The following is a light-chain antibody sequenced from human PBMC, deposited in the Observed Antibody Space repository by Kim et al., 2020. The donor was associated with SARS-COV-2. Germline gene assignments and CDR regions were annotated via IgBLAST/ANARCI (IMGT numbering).Light chain of an antibody. CDR3: QVWDSSTVV. V-gene: IGLV3-9*01. CDR2: RDS. Sequence: SYELTQPLSVSAALGQTARITCGGNSIGSINVHWYQQKPGQAPVLVIYRDSNRPSGIPERFSGSNSGNTATLTISRAQAGDEADYYCQVWDSSTVVFGGG. CDR1: SIGSIN. J-gene: IGLJ2*01.